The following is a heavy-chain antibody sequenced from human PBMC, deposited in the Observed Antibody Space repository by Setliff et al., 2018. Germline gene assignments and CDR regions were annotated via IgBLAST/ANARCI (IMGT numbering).Heavy chain of an antibody. D-gene: IGHD3-22*01. CDR2: INHSGST. V-gene: IGHV4-34*01. CDR3: ASPRLSYYDNGAFPSDAFDL. Sequence: PSETLSLTCAVYGGSFSTYYWNWIRQPPGKGLEWIGEINHSGSTNYNPSLKSRVTISVDTSKNQFSLKLRSVTAADTAVYYYASPRLSYYDNGAFPSDAFDLWGQGTMVTVSS. CDR1: GGSFSTYY. J-gene: IGHJ3*01.